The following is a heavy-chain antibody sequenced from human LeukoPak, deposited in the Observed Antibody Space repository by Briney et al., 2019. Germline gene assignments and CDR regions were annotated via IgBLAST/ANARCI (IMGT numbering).Heavy chain of an antibody. CDR2: IIPIFGTA. CDR3: AATLPTTDFDY. D-gene: IGHD1-26*01. V-gene: IGHV1-69*13. Sequence: SVEVSCKASGYTFTSYDINWVRQAPGQGLEWMGGIIPIFGTANYAQKFQGRVTITADESTSTAYMELSSLRSEDTAVYYCAATLPTTDFDYWGQGTLVTVSS. J-gene: IGHJ4*02. CDR1: GYTFTSYD.